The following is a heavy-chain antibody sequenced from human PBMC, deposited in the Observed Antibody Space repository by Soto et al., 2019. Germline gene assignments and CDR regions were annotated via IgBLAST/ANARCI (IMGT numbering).Heavy chain of an antibody. V-gene: IGHV3-23*01. Sequence: GGSLRLSCAASGFTFSSYAMSWVRQAPGKGLEWVSAISGSGGSTYYADSVKGRFTISRDNSKNTLYLQMNSLRAEDTAVYYCAKDPLPRVAVAGLFDYWGQGTLVTVSS. CDR1: GFTFSSYA. J-gene: IGHJ4*02. CDR3: AKDPLPRVAVAGLFDY. D-gene: IGHD6-19*01. CDR2: ISGSGGST.